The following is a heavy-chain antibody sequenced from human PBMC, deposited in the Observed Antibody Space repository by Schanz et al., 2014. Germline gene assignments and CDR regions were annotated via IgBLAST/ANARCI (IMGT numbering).Heavy chain of an antibody. J-gene: IGHJ4*02. CDR3: ARWFLIRGVILDS. CDR1: GFSFSSYA. D-gene: IGHD3-10*01. V-gene: IGHV3-23*01. CDR2: MNESHSTI. Sequence: EVQLLESGGGLVEPGGSLRLSCAASGFSFSSYAMGWVRQARGKGLEWVSAMNESHSTIYYADSVRGRFTISRDNAENTLFLQMNSLRAEDTAMYYCARWFLIRGVILDSWGQGTLVTVSS.